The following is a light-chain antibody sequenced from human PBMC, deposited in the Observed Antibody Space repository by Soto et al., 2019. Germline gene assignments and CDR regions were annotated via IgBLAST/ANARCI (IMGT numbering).Light chain of an antibody. V-gene: IGKV1-39*01. CDR2: AAS. J-gene: IGKJ5*01. CDR1: QSISSY. CDR3: QQLNSYPLT. Sequence: DIQMTQARSSLSAYVGGRVTITCRASQSISSYLNWYQQKPGKAPKLLIYAASTLQSGVPSRFSGSGSGTDFTLTISSLQPEDFATYYCQQLNSYPLTFGQGTRLEIK.